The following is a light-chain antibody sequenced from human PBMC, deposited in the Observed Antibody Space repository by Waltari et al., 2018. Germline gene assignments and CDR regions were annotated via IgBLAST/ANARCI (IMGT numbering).Light chain of an antibody. Sequence: EIVLTQSPATLSLSPGDSATLSCRASQSVGYYLAWYQQKAGQAPRLLIYDTSNRATGIPARFSGSVSGTDFTLTISSLEPEDFAVYYCQQRSTWYTFGQGTRLEIK. CDR2: DTS. V-gene: IGKV3-11*01. CDR3: QQRSTWYT. J-gene: IGKJ2*01. CDR1: QSVGYY.